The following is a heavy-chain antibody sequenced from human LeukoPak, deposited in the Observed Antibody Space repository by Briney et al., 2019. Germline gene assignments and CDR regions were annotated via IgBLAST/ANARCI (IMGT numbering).Heavy chain of an antibody. CDR2: INPKSGGT. CDR1: GYTFTGYY. Sequence: ASVKVSCKASGYTFTGYYMHWVRQAPGQELEWMGWINPKSGGTNSAQKFQGRVTMTRDTSISTAYMELSRLRSDDTAVYYCARNYYDILTGYLGDLGYWGQGTLVTVSS. V-gene: IGHV1-2*02. J-gene: IGHJ4*02. D-gene: IGHD3-9*01. CDR3: ARNYYDILTGYLGDLGY.